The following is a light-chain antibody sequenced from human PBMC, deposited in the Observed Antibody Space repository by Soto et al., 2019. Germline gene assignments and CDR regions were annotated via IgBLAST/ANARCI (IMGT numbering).Light chain of an antibody. Sequence: ETVLTQSPGTLSLSPGERATLPCRASQSVDSSYLAWYQQKPGQAPRLLIYGASSRATGIPDRFSGSGSGTDFTLTISRLEPEDFAVYYCQQYGSSPLTFGQGTRVEIK. V-gene: IGKV3-20*01. CDR3: QQYGSSPLT. CDR2: GAS. J-gene: IGKJ1*01. CDR1: QSVDSSY.